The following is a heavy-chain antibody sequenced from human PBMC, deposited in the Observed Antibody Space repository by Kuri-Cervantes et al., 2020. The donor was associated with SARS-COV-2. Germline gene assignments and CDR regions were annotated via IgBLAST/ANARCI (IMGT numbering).Heavy chain of an antibody. CDR2: SGAASGSSGSSP. D-gene: IGHD2-8*01. CDR3: AVASCTNDICYSNKPFDY. CDR1: GFIFNNFA. J-gene: IGHJ4*02. Sequence: GESLKISCAASGFIFNNFALSWVRQAPGKGLEWVSASGAASGSSGSSPYYADSVKGRFTISRDDSKNTVYVQMNSLTAGDTAVYYCAVASCTNDICYSNKPFDYWGQGTLVTVSS. V-gene: IGHV3-23*01.